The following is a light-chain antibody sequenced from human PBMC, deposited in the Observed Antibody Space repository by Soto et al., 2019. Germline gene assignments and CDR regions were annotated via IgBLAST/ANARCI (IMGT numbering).Light chain of an antibody. Sequence: EIVMTQSPATLSVSPGERATLSCRASQSVSSNLAWYQQKPGQAPRLLIYGASTRATGIPARFSGSGSGTESTLTISSLQSEDFAVYYCQQYNNWPPYTFGQGNKLEIK. CDR1: QSVSSN. V-gene: IGKV3-15*01. J-gene: IGKJ2*01. CDR3: QQYNNWPPYT. CDR2: GAS.